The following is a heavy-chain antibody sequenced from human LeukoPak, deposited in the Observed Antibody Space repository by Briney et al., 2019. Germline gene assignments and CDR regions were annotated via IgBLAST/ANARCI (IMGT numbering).Heavy chain of an antibody. D-gene: IGHD6-13*01. CDR2: ISSSSSYI. CDR1: GFTFSSYS. V-gene: IGHV3-21*01. J-gene: IGHJ6*03. CDR3: ARPAQQLVRADYYMDV. Sequence: GGSLRLSCAASGFTFSSYSMNWVRQAPGKGLEWVPSISSSSSYIYYADSVKGRFTISRDNAKNSLYLQMNSLRAEDTAVYYCARPAQQLVRADYYMDVWGKGTTVTISS.